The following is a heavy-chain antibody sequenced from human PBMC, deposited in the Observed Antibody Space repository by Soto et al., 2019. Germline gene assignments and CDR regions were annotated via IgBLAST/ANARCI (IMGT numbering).Heavy chain of an antibody. V-gene: IGHV4-59*01. D-gene: IGHD6-13*01. CDR3: TRGDSSSWRPHFDY. CDR2: FHHSGST. J-gene: IGHJ4*02. Sequence: QVQLQESGPGLVRPSETLSLTCTVSGASIRSYYWSWIRQPPGKGLEWIGFFHHSGSTNYNPSLKSRLTMSVDTSKNQFSLKLSSVTAADTAVYYCTRGDSSSWRPHFDYWGQGTLVTVSS. CDR1: GASIRSYY.